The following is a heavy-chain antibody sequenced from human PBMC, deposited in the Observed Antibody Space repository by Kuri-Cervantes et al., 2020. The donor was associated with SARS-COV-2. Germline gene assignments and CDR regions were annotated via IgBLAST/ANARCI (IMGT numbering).Heavy chain of an antibody. J-gene: IGHJ4*02. CDR2: ITSSSTTI. D-gene: IGHD5-18*01. V-gene: IGHV3-48*01. CDR1: GFTLNSYS. Sequence: GESLKISCAASGFTLNSYSMNWVRQAPGKGLEWISSITSSSTTIHYADSVKGRFTISRDNAKNSLYLQMNSLRAEDTAVYYCARAADTDYWGQGTLVTVSS. CDR3: ARAADTDY.